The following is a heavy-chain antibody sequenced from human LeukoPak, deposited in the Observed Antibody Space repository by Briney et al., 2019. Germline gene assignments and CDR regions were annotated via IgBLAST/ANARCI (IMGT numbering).Heavy chain of an antibody. D-gene: IGHD2-15*01. CDR2: ISAYNGNT. CDR3: ARRRLGYCSGGSCPFDP. CDR1: GYTFTSYG. V-gene: IGHV1-18*01. J-gene: IGHJ5*02. Sequence: ASVKVSCKASGYTFTSYGISWVRQAPGQGLEWMGWISAYNGNTNYAQKLQGRVTMTTDTSTSTAYMELSSLRSEDTAIYYCARRRLGYCSGGSCPFDPWGQGTLVTVSS.